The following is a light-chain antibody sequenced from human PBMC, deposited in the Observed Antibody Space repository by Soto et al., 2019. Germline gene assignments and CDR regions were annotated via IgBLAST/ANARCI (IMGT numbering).Light chain of an antibody. CDR3: QQYGSSPRT. CDR2: GAS. J-gene: IGKJ1*01. Sequence: EIVLTQSPGTLSLSPGERATLSCRASQSVSSSYLAWYQQKPGQAPRLLIYGASSRAPGISDRFSGSGSETDFTLTISRLEPEDFEVYYCQQYGSSPRTFGQGTKVDIK. V-gene: IGKV3-20*01. CDR1: QSVSSSY.